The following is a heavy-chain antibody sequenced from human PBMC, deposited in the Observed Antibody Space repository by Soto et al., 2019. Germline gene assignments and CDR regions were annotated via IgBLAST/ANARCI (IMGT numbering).Heavy chain of an antibody. Sequence: SGKVSCKASGGTFISYAISLVLQAPGQGLEWMGGIIPIFGTANYAQKFQGRVTITADKSTSTAYMELSSLRSEDTAVYYCARPPSPYYHYGLDVWGQGTTVTVSS. CDR2: IIPIFGTA. J-gene: IGHJ6*02. CDR3: ARPPSPYYHYGLDV. V-gene: IGHV1-69*06. CDR1: GGTFISYA.